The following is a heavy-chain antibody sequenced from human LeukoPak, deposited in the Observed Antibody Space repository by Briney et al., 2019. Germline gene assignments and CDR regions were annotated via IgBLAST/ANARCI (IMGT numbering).Heavy chain of an antibody. CDR2: VDSSLNT. Sequence: PSETLSLTCTVAGGSISNYFWNWIRQPAGKGLEWLGRVDSSLNTNYNPSLKSRLTMSVDTSKNQFSLKVTSVNAADTAVYYCARVGDSATGYRLCGFDIWGQGTVVTVSS. D-gene: IGHD3-9*01. CDR3: ARVGDSATGYRLCGFDI. V-gene: IGHV4-4*07. CDR1: GGSISNYF. J-gene: IGHJ3*02.